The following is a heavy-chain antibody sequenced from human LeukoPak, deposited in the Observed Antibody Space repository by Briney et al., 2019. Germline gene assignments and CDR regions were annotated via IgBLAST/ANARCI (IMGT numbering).Heavy chain of an antibody. CDR1: GFTFSSYW. D-gene: IGHD2-15*01. V-gene: IGHV3-30*18. CDR2: ISYDGSSE. CDR3: AKDRNGWADCSGGTCYFQY. J-gene: IGHJ1*01. Sequence: GGSLRLSCAASGFTFSSYWMSWVRQAPGKGLEWVAVISYDGSSESYADSVKGRFTISRDNSKNTLYLQMNSLRAEDTAVYYCAKDRNGWADCSGGTCYFQYWGQGTLVTVSS.